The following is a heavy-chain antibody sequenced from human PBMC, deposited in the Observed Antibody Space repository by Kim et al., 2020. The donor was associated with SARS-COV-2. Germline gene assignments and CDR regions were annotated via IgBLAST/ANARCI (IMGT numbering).Heavy chain of an antibody. CDR3: ARAEYDSSGYYYGMDV. V-gene: IGHV3-11*05. Sequence: GGSLRLSCAASGFTFSDYYMSWIRQAPGKGLEWVSYISSSSSYTNYADSVKGRFTISRDNAKNSLYLQMNSLRAEDTAVYYCARAEYDSSGYYYGMDVWGQGTTVTVSS. J-gene: IGHJ6*02. CDR1: GFTFSDYY. CDR2: ISSSSSYT. D-gene: IGHD3-22*01.